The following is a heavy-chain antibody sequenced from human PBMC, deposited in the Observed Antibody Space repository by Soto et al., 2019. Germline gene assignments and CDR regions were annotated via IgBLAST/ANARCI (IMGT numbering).Heavy chain of an antibody. CDR2: ISYSGST. D-gene: IGHD6-19*01. Sequence: PSETLSLTCSVSSGSISTSGYYWGWIRQPPGTGLEWIGGISYSGSTYYNPSLKSRLIISVDTSKNHFSLKLTSVTAADTAVYFCARRGSRLSVAVAAFDYWSQGTLVTVSS. V-gene: IGHV4-39*02. CDR1: SGSISTSGYY. J-gene: IGHJ4*02. CDR3: ARRGSRLSVAVAAFDY.